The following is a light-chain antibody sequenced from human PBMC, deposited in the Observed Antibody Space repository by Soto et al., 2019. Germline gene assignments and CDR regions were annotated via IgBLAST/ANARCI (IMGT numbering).Light chain of an antibody. CDR2: DVS. CDR1: SSDVGAYTF. Sequence: QSALTQPASVSGSPGQSITISCTGTSSDVGAYTFVSWYQQHPYKVPKLLIFDVSRRPSGVSARFSGSKSGNTASLTISGLQPEDEADYYCSSYTISSTHVFGSGTKLTVL. V-gene: IGLV2-14*03. CDR3: SSYTISSTHV. J-gene: IGLJ1*01.